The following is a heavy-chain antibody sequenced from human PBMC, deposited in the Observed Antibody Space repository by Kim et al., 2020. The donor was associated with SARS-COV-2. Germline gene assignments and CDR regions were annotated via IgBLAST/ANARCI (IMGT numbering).Heavy chain of an antibody. J-gene: IGHJ6*02. CDR2: INHSGSA. CDR3: ARRYKNTLYYYYYYGMDV. CDR1: GGSFSGYY. V-gene: IGHV4-34*01. Sequence: SETLSLTCAVYGGSFSGYYWSWIRQPPGKGLEWIGEINHSGSANYNPSLNSRVTISVDTSKNQFSLKLSSVTAADTAVYYCARRYKNTLYYYYYYGMDVWGQGTTVTVSS. D-gene: IGHD1-1*01.